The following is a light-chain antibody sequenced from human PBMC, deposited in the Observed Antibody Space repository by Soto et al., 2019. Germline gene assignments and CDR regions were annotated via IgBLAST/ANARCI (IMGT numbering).Light chain of an antibody. Sequence: EIVMTQSPNTVSVSPGDRATLSCRASQSVDSNLAWYQQRPGQAPRLLISAASTRAPVIPARFSGSGSGTTFYLSISGLQAEDFAVYYCQQYIDWPLYTFGQGTKLEMK. CDR1: QSVDSN. CDR2: AAS. CDR3: QQYIDWPLYT. V-gene: IGKV3-15*01. J-gene: IGKJ2*01.